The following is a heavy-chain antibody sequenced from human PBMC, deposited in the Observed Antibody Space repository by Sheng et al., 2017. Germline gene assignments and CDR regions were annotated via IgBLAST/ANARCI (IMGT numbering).Heavy chain of an antibody. V-gene: IGHV4-61*01. J-gene: IGHJ4*02. Sequence: QVQLEESGPGLVKPSETLSLTCNVSGYSVSSGSYHWSWIRQPPGKGLEWIGYIFYSGGTNYHPSLKSRVTISVDTSRNQLFLKLDSVTAADTAVYYCARGGMAARDFDSWGRGNPWSPSPQ. CDR1: GYSVSSGSYH. CDR2: IFYSGGT. D-gene: IGHD6-19*01. CDR3: ARGGMAARDFDS.